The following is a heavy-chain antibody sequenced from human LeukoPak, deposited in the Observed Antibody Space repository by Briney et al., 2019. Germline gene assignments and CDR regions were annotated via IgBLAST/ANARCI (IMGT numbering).Heavy chain of an antibody. CDR1: GFTFSDYY. Sequence: GGSLRLSCAASGFTFSDYYMSWIRQAPGKGLEWVSYISSSSSYTNYADSVKGRFTISRDNAKNSLYLQMNSLRAEDTAVYYCARGGYSSGWYVVYWGQGTLVTVSP. D-gene: IGHD6-19*01. CDR3: ARGGYSSGWYVVY. V-gene: IGHV3-11*06. CDR2: ISSSSSYT. J-gene: IGHJ4*02.